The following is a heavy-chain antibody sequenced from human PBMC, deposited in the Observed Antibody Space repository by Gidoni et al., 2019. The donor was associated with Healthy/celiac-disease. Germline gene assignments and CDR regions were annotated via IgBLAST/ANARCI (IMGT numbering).Heavy chain of an antibody. J-gene: IGHJ6*02. CDR1: GGSISSGAYY. V-gene: IGHV4-30-4*01. D-gene: IGHD3-9*01. CDR2: IYYSGST. Sequence: QVQLQESGPGLVKPSQTLSLTCTVSGGSISSGAYYWSWIRQPPGKGLEWIGYIYYSGSTDYNPSLKSRVTISVDTSKNQFSLKLSSVTAADTAVYYCARGAYYDIWTGHPYYGMDVWGQGTTVTVSS. CDR3: ARGAYYDIWTGHPYYGMDV.